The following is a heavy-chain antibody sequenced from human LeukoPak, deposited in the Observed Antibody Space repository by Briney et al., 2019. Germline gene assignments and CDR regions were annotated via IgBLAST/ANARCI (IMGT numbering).Heavy chain of an antibody. CDR2: INTVNGNT. D-gene: IGHD5-18*01. V-gene: IGHV1-3*04. CDR1: GYTFTRYA. J-gene: IGHJ6*02. Sequence: GASVTVSCKASGYTFTRYAIHWLRQAPGHRLEWVGWINTVNGNTKYSQKFQGRVTITRDTSASTAYMELSSLRSEDTAVYYCASRGYSYGFGYYYYGMDVWGQGTTVTVSS. CDR3: ASRGYSYGFGYYYYGMDV.